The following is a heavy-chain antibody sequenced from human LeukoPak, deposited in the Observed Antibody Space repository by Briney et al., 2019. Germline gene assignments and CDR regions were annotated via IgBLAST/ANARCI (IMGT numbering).Heavy chain of an antibody. J-gene: IGHJ5*02. D-gene: IGHD1-1*01. Sequence: GGSLRLSCAASGFTFSSYGMHWVRQAPGKGLEWVAVISYDGSNKYYADSVEGRFTISKDNSKNTLYLQMNSLRAEDTAVYYCAKVNWNDVCSWGQGTLVTVSS. CDR3: AKVNWNDVCS. CDR1: GFTFSSYG. V-gene: IGHV3-30*18. CDR2: ISYDGSNK.